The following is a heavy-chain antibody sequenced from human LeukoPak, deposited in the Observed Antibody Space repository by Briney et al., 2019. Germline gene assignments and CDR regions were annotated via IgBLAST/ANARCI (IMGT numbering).Heavy chain of an antibody. J-gene: IGHJ4*02. V-gene: IGHV3-30*02. CDR1: GFTFSSYG. D-gene: IGHD3-22*01. CDR2: IRYDGSNK. Sequence: GGSLRLSCAVSGFTFSSYGMHWVRQAPGEGLEWVAFIRYDGSNKYYADSVKGRFTISRDNSKNTLYLQMNSLRAEDTAVYYCAKASRPYYDSSGYPFDYWGQGTLVTVSS. CDR3: AKASRPYYDSSGYPFDY.